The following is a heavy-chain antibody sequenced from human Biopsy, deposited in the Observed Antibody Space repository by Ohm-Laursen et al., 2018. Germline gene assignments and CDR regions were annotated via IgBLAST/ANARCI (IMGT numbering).Heavy chain of an antibody. CDR1: SYTFTDYN. V-gene: IGHV1-2*02. Sequence: SVKVSCKASSYTFTDYNIHWMRQAPGQGLEWLGYINCKTGATNYAQKFQGTVTMTRDTSISTAYLALGSLRSAETAIYYCARDPVNGHKRFDYWGQGSLVTVSS. CDR3: ARDPVNGHKRFDY. J-gene: IGHJ4*02. D-gene: IGHD2-8*01. CDR2: INCKTGAT.